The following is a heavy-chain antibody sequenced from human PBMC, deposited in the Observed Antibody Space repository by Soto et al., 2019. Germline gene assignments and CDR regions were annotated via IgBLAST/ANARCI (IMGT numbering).Heavy chain of an antibody. Sequence: GGSLRLSCAASGFTFSTNAMSWVRQAPGKGLEWVSAIYGGGGNTYYADSVKGRFTISRDNSKNTLFLQMNNLRVEDTAVYYCARDPYCSNGACYSVSWGQGILVTVSS. J-gene: IGHJ5*02. V-gene: IGHV3-23*01. D-gene: IGHD2-15*01. CDR2: IYGGGGNT. CDR1: GFTFSTNA. CDR3: ARDPYCSNGACYSVS.